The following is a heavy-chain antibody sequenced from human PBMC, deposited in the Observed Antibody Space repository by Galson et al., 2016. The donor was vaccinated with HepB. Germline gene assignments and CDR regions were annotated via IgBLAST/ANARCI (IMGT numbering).Heavy chain of an antibody. V-gene: IGHV3-23*01. J-gene: IGHJ6*02. D-gene: IGHD4-17*01. CDR3: AKEGDYSYDHYSMDV. Sequence: SLRLSCAASGFTLSSYAVSWVRQAPGKGLEWVSAISGRGGSTYYADSVKGRFTISRDNSKNTVYLQMNSLRAGDTAVYYCAKEGDYSYDHYSMDVWGQGTTVTGSS. CDR2: ISGRGGST. CDR1: GFTLSSYA.